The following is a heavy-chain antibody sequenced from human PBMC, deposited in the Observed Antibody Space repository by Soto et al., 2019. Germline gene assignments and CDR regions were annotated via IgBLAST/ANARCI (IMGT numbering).Heavy chain of an antibody. CDR1: GFTVSSYG. Sequence: GGSLRLSCAASGFTVSSYGIHWVRQPPGKGLEWVAVISYDGSHKFYADSVKGRFTLSRDVSKGTLYLQMNSLRAEDTAVYYCAKAMFTQTVLDSSSPWGDYWGQGTLVTVSS. V-gene: IGHV3-30*18. CDR3: AKAMFTQTVLDSSSPWGDY. D-gene: IGHD3-22*01. J-gene: IGHJ4*02. CDR2: ISYDGSHK.